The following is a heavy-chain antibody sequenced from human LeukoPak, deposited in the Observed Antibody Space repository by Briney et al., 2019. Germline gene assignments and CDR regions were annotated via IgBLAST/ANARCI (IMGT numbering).Heavy chain of an antibody. Sequence: GGSLRLSCAASGFTFSSYWMSWVRQAPGKGLEWVANINQYGSEKYYVDSVKGRFTISRDNAKNSLYLQMNSLRAEDTAVYYCARAPGVEMATISFDYWGQGTLVTVSS. CDR3: ARAPGVEMATISFDY. J-gene: IGHJ4*02. CDR2: INQYGSEK. V-gene: IGHV3-7*01. D-gene: IGHD5-24*01. CDR1: GFTFSSYW.